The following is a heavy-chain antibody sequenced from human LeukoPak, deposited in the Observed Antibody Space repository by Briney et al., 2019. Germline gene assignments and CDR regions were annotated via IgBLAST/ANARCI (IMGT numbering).Heavy chain of an antibody. V-gene: IGHV3-23*01. Sequence: GGSLRLSCAASGFTFTSYSMSWVRQAPGKGLEWVSGTSDRGDYTYYADSVRGRFTISRDNSKNTLYLQMNSLRAEDTALYFCAKKAQYNGNYPLDYWGQGTLVTVSS. J-gene: IGHJ4*02. D-gene: IGHD1-26*01. CDR1: GFTFTSYS. CDR3: AKKAQYNGNYPLDY. CDR2: TSDRGDYT.